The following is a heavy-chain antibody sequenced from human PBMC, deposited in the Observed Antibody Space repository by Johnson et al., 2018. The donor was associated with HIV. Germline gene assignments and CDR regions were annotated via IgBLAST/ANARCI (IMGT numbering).Heavy chain of an antibody. Sequence: QVQLVESGGGVVQPGRSLRLSCAASGFTFSSYGMHWVRQAPGKGLEWVAVIWYDGSNKYYADSVKGRFTISRDNSRSTLYLQMNSLRAEDTAAYYCAKECGGDCYDAFDIWGQGTMVTVSS. CDR3: AKECGGDCYDAFDI. CDR1: GFTFSSYG. D-gene: IGHD2-21*02. J-gene: IGHJ3*02. CDR2: IWYDGSNK. V-gene: IGHV3-33*06.